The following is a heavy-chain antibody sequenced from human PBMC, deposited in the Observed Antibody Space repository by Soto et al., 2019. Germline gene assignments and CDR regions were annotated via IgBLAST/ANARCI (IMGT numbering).Heavy chain of an antibody. CDR1: GFSFSSYG. CDR2: VSPAGTT. Sequence: EVQLLESGGGLVQPGGSLGLSCAASGFSFSSYGMNWVRLAPGEGLEWVSTVSPAGTTLYADSVRGRFTISRDNSKSTVDLQMNGLRVDDTAIYYCVRSWAYWGRGTVVTVSS. D-gene: IGHD6-13*01. CDR3: VRSWAY. V-gene: IGHV3-23*01. J-gene: IGHJ4*02.